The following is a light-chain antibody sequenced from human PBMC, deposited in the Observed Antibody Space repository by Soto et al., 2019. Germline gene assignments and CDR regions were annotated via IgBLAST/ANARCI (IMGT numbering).Light chain of an antibody. CDR1: QSISTL. V-gene: IGKV1-39*01. CDR3: QQSYSNPLT. Sequence: DIQVTQSPSSLSASVGDRVTITCRASQSISTLLNWYQQKPGKAPNLLIYAASSLQSGVPSRFSGNGSGTDFTLTISSLQPDDFATYSCQQSYSNPLTFGQGTKVEIK. CDR2: AAS. J-gene: IGKJ1*01.